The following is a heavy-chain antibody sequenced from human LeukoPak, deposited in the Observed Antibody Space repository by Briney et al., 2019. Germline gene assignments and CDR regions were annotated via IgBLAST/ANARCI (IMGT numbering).Heavy chain of an antibody. Sequence: SETLSLTCAVYGGSFSGCYWSWIRQPPGKGLEWIGEINHSGSTNYNPSLKSRVTISVDTSKNQFSLKLSSVTAADTAVYYCARVTMYYYGSGAGDYWGQGTLVTVSS. CDR1: GGSFSGCY. V-gene: IGHV4-34*01. D-gene: IGHD3-10*01. J-gene: IGHJ4*02. CDR3: ARVTMYYYGSGAGDY. CDR2: INHSGST.